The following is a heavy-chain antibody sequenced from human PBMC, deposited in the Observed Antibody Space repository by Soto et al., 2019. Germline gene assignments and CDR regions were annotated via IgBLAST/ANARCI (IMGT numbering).Heavy chain of an antibody. CDR1: GFTFSSYS. D-gene: IGHD3-22*01. J-gene: IGHJ4*02. CDR2: SSSSSSYI. V-gene: IGHV3-21*01. Sequence: PGGSLRLSCAASGFTFSSYSMNWVRQAPGKGLEWVSSSSSSSSYIYYADSVKGRFTISRDNAKNSLYLQMNSLRAEDTAVYYCARDLYDSSGYYYGEGYWGQGTLVTVSS. CDR3: ARDLYDSSGYYYGEGY.